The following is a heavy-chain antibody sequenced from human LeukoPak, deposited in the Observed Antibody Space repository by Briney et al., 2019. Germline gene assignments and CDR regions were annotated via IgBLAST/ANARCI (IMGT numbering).Heavy chain of an antibody. Sequence: GGSLRLSCSASGFTFSSYTMHWVRQAPGKGLEFVSAIHNDGKITYYADSVNGRFTISRDNSRNTLYLQVSSLRVEDTAEYYCVKDRSATYSFDCWGQGTLVTVSS. V-gene: IGHV3-64D*06. J-gene: IGHJ4*02. CDR1: GFTFSSYT. CDR2: IHNDGKIT. D-gene: IGHD1-26*01. CDR3: VKDRSATYSFDC.